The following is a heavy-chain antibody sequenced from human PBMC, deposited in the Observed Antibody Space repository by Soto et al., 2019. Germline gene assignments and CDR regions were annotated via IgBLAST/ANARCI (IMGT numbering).Heavy chain of an antibody. CDR2: IKQDGSEK. D-gene: IGHD2-2*01. CDR3: ARDSLEYCTSTSCYWSEHY. Sequence: PGGSLRLSCSASGFTFSTYWMSWVRQVPGKGLEWVANIKQDGSEKYYVDSVKGRFTISRDNAKNSLYLQMNSLRAEDTAVYYCARDSLEYCTSTSCYWSEHYWSQGTLVTASS. J-gene: IGHJ4*02. V-gene: IGHV3-7*03. CDR1: GFTFSTYW.